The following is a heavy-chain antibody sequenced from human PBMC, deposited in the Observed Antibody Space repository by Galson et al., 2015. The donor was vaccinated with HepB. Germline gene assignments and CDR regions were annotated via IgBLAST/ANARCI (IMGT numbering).Heavy chain of an antibody. CDR1: GDSVSSNSAA. Sequence: CAISGDSVSSNSAAWNWIRQSPSRGLEWLGRAYYRPKWYNHYAVSVKSRIIINSDTSKNQFSLQLNSVTPEDTAVYYCARDLGGLDVWGQGTTVTVSS. CDR2: AYYRPKWYN. V-gene: IGHV6-1*01. D-gene: IGHD1-26*01. CDR3: ARDLGGLDV. J-gene: IGHJ6*02.